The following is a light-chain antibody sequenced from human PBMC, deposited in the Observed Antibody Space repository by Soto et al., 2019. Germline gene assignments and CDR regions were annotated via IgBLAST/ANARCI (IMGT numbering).Light chain of an antibody. CDR3: QTWGNGIGV. V-gene: IGLV4-69*01. CDR1: SGHSSYA. J-gene: IGLJ2*01. Sequence: QLVLTQSPSASASLGASVKLTCTLSSGHSSYAIAWHQQQPEKGPRYLMKLNSDGSHSKGDGIPDRFSGSSSGAERYLTISSLQSEDEADYSCQTWGNGIGVFGGGTKLTVL. CDR2: LNSDGSH.